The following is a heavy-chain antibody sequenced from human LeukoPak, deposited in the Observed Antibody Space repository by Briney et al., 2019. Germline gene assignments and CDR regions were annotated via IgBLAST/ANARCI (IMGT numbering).Heavy chain of an antibody. CDR1: GFTFSSYG. V-gene: IGHV3-23*01. CDR3: ARPPYYFDSSYFGY. Sequence: GGSLRLSCAASGFTFSSYGMSWVRQAPGKGLEWVSAISGSGGSTYYADSVKGRFTISRDNSKNTLYLQMNSLRAEDAAVYYCARPPYYFDSSYFGYWGQGTLVTVSS. D-gene: IGHD3-22*01. J-gene: IGHJ4*02. CDR2: ISGSGGST.